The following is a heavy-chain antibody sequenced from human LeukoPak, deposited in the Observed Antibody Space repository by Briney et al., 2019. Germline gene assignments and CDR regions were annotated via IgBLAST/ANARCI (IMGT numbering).Heavy chain of an antibody. Sequence: GGSLRLSCAASGFTFSSYGMIWVRQPPGQGLEGVSYISSTSGTIYYADSVKGRFTISRVNAKTSLYLQMDSLRDEDTAVYYCARDLWGTSGYRFDYWGRGTLVTVSS. D-gene: IGHD3-22*01. CDR2: ISSTSGTI. V-gene: IGHV3-48*02. CDR1: GFTFSSYG. CDR3: ARDLWGTSGYRFDY. J-gene: IGHJ4*02.